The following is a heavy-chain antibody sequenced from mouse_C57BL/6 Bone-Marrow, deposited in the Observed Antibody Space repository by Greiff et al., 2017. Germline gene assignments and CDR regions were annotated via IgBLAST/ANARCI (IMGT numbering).Heavy chain of an antibody. J-gene: IGHJ3*01. Sequence: VQLQESGPGLVAPSQSLSITCTVSGFSLTSYGVSWVRQPPGKGLEWLGVIWGDGSTNYHSALVSRLSISKDNSKSKVFLKLTSLQTDDTATYYWAINYYGSSSFAYWGQGTLVTVSA. D-gene: IGHD1-1*01. CDR3: AINYYGSSSFAY. CDR2: IWGDGST. CDR1: GFSLTSYG. V-gene: IGHV2-3*01.